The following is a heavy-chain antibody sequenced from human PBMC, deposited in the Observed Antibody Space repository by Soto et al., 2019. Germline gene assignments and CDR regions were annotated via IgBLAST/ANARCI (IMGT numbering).Heavy chain of an antibody. J-gene: IGHJ6*02. CDR1: GYSFTSYW. CDR2: IYPGDSDT. D-gene: IGHD1-1*01. Sequence: GESLKISCKGSGYSFTSYWIGWVRQMPGKGLEWMGIIYPGDSDTRYSPSFQGQVTISADKSISTAYLQWSSLKASDTAMYYCARHQFAPTGTYGMDVWGQGTTVTVSS. V-gene: IGHV5-51*01. CDR3: ARHQFAPTGTYGMDV.